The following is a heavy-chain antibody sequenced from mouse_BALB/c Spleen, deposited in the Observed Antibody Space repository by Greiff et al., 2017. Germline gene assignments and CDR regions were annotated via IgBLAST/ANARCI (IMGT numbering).Heavy chain of an antibody. CDR3: ARSRYDGYYGY. CDR1: GYTFTDYA. V-gene: IGHV1S137*01. CDR2: ISTYYGDA. J-gene: IGHJ3*01. D-gene: IGHD2-3*01. Sequence: QVHVKQSGAELVRPGVSVKISCKGSGYTFTDYAMHWVKQSHAKSLEWIGVISTYYGDASYNQKFKGKATMTVDKSSSTAYMELARLTSEDSAIYYCARSRYDGYYGYGGQGTLVTVSA.